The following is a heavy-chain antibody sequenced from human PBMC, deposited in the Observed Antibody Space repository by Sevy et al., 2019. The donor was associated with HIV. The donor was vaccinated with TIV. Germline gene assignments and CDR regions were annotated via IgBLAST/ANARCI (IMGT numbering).Heavy chain of an antibody. CDR3: ATLRSGVRKPPYYFDY. CDR2: ISGSGATT. CDR1: GFTFSSYA. J-gene: IGHJ4*02. Sequence: GGSLRLSCGVSGFTFSSYAMTWVRQPPGKGLEWVSIISGSGATTSYADSVKGRFTISRDNSKNALYLQMNSLRAEDTAVYYCATLRSGVRKPPYYFDYWGQGTLGTVSS. D-gene: IGHD3-10*01. V-gene: IGHV3-23*01.